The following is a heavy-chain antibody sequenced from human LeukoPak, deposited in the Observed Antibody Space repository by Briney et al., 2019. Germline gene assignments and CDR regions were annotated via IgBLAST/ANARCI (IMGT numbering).Heavy chain of an antibody. CDR2: ISSSSSYI. CDR3: AKPLYYGSANKGGSDY. D-gene: IGHD3-10*01. Sequence: GGSLRLSCAASGFTFSSYSMNWVRQAPGKGLEWVSSISSSSSYIYYADSVKGRFTISRDNAKNSLYLQMNSLRAEDTAVYYCAKPLYYGSANKGGSDYWGQGTLVTVSS. V-gene: IGHV3-21*04. J-gene: IGHJ4*02. CDR1: GFTFSSYS.